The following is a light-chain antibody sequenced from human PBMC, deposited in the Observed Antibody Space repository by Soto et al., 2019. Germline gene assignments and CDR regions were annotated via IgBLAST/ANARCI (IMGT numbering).Light chain of an antibody. J-gene: IGKJ4*01. CDR3: QQLHTSLLT. Sequence: DIQLTQSPSFLSASIGDSVTITCRASQAIGTYLAWYQQKPGKAPNLLVSAASTLHSGVPSRFSGSGSGTEFTLTITGLQPEDVATYYCQQLHTSLLTVGGGTKVQIK. CDR2: AAS. CDR1: QAIGTY. V-gene: IGKV1-9*01.